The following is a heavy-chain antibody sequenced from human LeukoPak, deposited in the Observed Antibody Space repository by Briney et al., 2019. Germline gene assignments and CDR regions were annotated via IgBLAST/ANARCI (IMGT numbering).Heavy chain of an antibody. D-gene: IGHD3-22*01. CDR1: DYSISSDDYY. CDR2: IFHSGST. V-gene: IGHV4-38-2*02. Sequence: SETLSLTCIVSDYSISSDDYYWGWIRQPPGKGLEWIGSIFHSGSTYYNPPLKSRVTMSVDTSKNQFSLRLSSVTAADTAVYHCARETIDITITVVVRMGDAFDIWGQGTMVTVSS. CDR3: ARETIDITITVVVRMGDAFDI. J-gene: IGHJ3*02.